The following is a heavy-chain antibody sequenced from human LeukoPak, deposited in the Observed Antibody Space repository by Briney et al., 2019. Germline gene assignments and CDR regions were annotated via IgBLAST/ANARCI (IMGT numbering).Heavy chain of an antibody. J-gene: IGHJ3*02. V-gene: IGHV4-34*01. CDR3: ARELLLRFLEWPAPGAFDI. CDR1: GGSFSGYY. CDR2: INHSGNT. D-gene: IGHD3-3*01. Sequence: SETLSLTCAVYGGSFSGYYWSWIRQPPGKGLEWIGEINHSGNTNSNPSLKSRVTMSVDTSKNQFSLKLSSLTAADTAMYYCARELLLRFLEWPAPGAFDIWGQGTMVTVSS.